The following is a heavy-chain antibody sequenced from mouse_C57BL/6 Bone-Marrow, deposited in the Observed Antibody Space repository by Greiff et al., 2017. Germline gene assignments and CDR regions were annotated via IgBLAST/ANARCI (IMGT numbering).Heavy chain of an antibody. CDR2: IDPETGGT. Sequence: QVQLKQSGAELVRPGASVTLSCKASGYTFTDYEMHWVKQTPVHGLEWIGAIDPETGGTAYNQKFKGKAILTADNSSSTAYMELRSLTSEDSAVYYCTTVLNWYFDVWGTGTTVTVSS. V-gene: IGHV1-15*01. J-gene: IGHJ1*03. CDR3: TTVLNWYFDV. CDR1: GYTFTDYE.